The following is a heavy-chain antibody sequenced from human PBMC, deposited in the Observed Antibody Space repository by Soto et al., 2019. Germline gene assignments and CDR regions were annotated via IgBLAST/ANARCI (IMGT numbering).Heavy chain of an antibody. V-gene: IGHV3-7*03. CDR3: ARDHLILPAHDFFYGSYV. CDR2: IPQDGVDG. CDR1: GFTFSMYS. Sequence: PGGSLRLSCEVSGFTFSMYSMSWVRQSPGKGLEWVAKIPQDGVDGHYADSVKGRFIISRDNGKNSLHLQLNNLRAEDTAVYYCARDHLILPAHDFFYGSYVWGRGATVTVSS. J-gene: IGHJ6*02. D-gene: IGHD2-21*02.